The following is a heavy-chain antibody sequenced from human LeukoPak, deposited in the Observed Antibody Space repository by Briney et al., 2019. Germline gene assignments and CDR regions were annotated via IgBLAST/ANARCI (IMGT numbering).Heavy chain of an antibody. CDR3: AADRYYDSSGYPPEITD. V-gene: IGHV1-58*02. D-gene: IGHD3-22*01. Sequence: SVKVACKASGFTFTSSAMQWVRQARGQRLEWIGWIVVGSGNTNYAQKFQERVTITRDMSTSTAYMELSSLRSEDTAVYYCAADRYYDSSGYPPEITDWGQGTLVTVSS. CDR1: GFTFTSSA. CDR2: IVVGSGNT. J-gene: IGHJ4*02.